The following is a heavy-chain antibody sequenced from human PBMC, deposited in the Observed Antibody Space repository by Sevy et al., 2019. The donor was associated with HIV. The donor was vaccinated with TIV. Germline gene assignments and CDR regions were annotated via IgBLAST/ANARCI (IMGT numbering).Heavy chain of an antibody. D-gene: IGHD2-2*01. J-gene: IGHJ6*02. CDR3: AKSDIVVVPAAPLYYYYYGMDV. V-gene: IGHV3-23*01. CDR1: GFTFSSYA. Sequence: GESLKISCAASGFTFSSYAMSWVRQAPGKGLEWVSAISGSGGSTYYADSVKGRFTISRDNSKNTLYLQMNSLRAEDTAVYYCAKSDIVVVPAAPLYYYYYGMDVWGQGTTVTVSS. CDR2: ISGSGGST.